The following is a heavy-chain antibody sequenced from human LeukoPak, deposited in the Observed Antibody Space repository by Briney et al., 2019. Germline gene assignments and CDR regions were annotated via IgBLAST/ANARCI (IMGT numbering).Heavy chain of an antibody. CDR1: GFTFSSYN. D-gene: IGHD6-6*01. J-gene: IGHJ6*02. CDR2: ISDDGSRK. V-gene: IGHV3-30*14. CDR3: ARSAARLRYYYAMDV. Sequence: PGSSLRLSCAASGFTFSSYNLHWVRQAPGKGLEWLAVISDDGSRKYYADSVKGRFTISRHNSKNTLYLQMSSLRAEDTAVYFCARSAARLRYYYAMDVWGQGTTVTVCS.